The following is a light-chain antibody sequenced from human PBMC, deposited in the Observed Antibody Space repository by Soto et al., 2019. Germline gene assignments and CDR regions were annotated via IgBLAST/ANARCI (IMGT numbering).Light chain of an antibody. CDR3: QQYTSWTPP. CDR1: QSVGSH. J-gene: IGKJ3*01. V-gene: IGKV3-15*01. CDR2: GET. Sequence: EIVMTQSPGTLSVSPGERATLSCRASQSVGSHLAWYQQKPGQGPRLLIYGETTRATGIPARFSGSGSGTEFTLTISSLQSEDSAVYHCQQYTSWTPPFGPGTKVDIX.